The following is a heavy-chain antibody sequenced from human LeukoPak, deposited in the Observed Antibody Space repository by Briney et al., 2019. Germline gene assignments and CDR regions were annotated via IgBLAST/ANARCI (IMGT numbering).Heavy chain of an antibody. D-gene: IGHD3-10*01. J-gene: IGHJ3*02. V-gene: IGHV1-69*13. CDR2: IIPIFGTA. Sequence: ASVKVSCKASGYTFTSYGISWVRQAPGQGLEWMGGIIPIFGTANYAQKFQGRVTITADESTSTAYMELSSLRSEDTAVYYCARDSGKKNAFDIWGQGTMVTVSS. CDR1: GYTFTSYG. CDR3: ARDSGKKNAFDI.